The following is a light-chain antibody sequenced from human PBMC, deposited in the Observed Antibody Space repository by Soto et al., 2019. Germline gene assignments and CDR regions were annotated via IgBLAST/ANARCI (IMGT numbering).Light chain of an antibody. CDR3: VGCCRGGRYT. V-gene: IGKV3-20*01. Sequence: EIVLTQTPGTLSLSPGERATLSCRASQSVTSSHLAWYQQKPGQAPRLLIYGASTRATGIPDRFSGSGSDTDFSLTIRRLDPEELARYWGVGCCRGGRYTFGPGTKVQIK. CDR1: QSVTSSH. CDR2: GAS. J-gene: IGKJ2*01.